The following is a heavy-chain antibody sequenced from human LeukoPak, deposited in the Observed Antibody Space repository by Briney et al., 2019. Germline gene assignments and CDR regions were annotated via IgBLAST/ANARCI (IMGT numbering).Heavy chain of an antibody. Sequence: ASVKVSCKVSGYTFTGYYIHWVRQAPGQGLEWMGWINPTSGGTNYAQKFQGRVTMTRDTSISTAYMELSRLRSDDTAVYYCARGGYSSSSGGYYYYYYMDVWGKGTTVTVSS. CDR1: GYTFTGYY. CDR2: INPTSGGT. V-gene: IGHV1-2*02. CDR3: ARGGYSSSSGGYYYYYYMDV. J-gene: IGHJ6*03. D-gene: IGHD6-6*01.